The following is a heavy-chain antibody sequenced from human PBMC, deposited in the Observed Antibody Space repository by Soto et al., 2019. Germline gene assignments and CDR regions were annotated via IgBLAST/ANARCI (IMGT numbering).Heavy chain of an antibody. CDR3: ARDILSRGTLGLADY. Sequence: QVQLVESGGDVVQPGTSLRLSCVASGFTLSGHAMHWVRQAPGAGLEWLAIIAADGSREYYADSVKGRFTISRDNSRNTLHLQLNSLIVEDTAIYYCARDILSRGTLGLADYWGQGTLVTVSS. CDR2: IAADGSRE. J-gene: IGHJ4*02. D-gene: IGHD3-9*01. CDR1: GFTLSGHA. V-gene: IGHV3-30-3*01.